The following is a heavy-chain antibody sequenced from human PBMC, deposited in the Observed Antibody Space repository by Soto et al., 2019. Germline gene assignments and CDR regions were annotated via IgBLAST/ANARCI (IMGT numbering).Heavy chain of an antibody. D-gene: IGHD1-1*01. Sequence: QVQLVESGGGVVQPGRSLRLSCAASGFMFSNHGMHWVRQAPGKGLEWVAVIWSDGNNRYYADSVKGRFTISRDNSKNTVSLQMTSLRAEDTAVYYCVRGDNWNDAASDYWGQGTLVTVSS. V-gene: IGHV3-33*01. CDR1: GFMFSNHG. J-gene: IGHJ4*02. CDR3: VRGDNWNDAASDY. CDR2: IWSDGNNR.